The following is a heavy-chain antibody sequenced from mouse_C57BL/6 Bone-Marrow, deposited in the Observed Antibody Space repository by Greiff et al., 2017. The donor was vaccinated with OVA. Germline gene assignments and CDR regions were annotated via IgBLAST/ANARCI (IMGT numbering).Heavy chain of an antibody. J-gene: IGHJ4*01. V-gene: IGHV5-17*01. CDR2: ISSASSTI. CDR3: AKGPYYGSSYWAMDY. D-gene: IGHD1-1*01. CDR1: GFTFSDFG. Sequence: EVQLQQSGGGLVKPGGSLKLSCAASGFTFSDFGMHWFRQAPEKGLEWVAYISSASSTIYYADTVKGRFTISRDNAKNTLFLQMTSLRSEDTAMYYCAKGPYYGSSYWAMDYWGQGTSVTVSS.